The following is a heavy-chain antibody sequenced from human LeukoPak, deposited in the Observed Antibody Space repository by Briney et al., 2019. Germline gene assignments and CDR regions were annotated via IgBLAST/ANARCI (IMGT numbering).Heavy chain of an antibody. J-gene: IGHJ4*02. CDR2: ISSRSSYI. CDR3: ARDALRYSGSFDDFDY. V-gene: IGHV3-21*01. CDR1: GFTFSSYT. Sequence: WGSLRLSCAASGFTFSSYTMSWVRQAPGKGLEWVSSISSRSSYIYSADSVKGRFTISRDNAKNSLYLQMNNLRAEDTAVYFCARDALRYSGSFDDFDYWGQGTLVTVSS. D-gene: IGHD6-6*01.